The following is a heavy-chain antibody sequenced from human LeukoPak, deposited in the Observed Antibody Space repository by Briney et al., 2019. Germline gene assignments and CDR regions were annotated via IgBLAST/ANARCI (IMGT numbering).Heavy chain of an antibody. CDR3: ASGGDTDSRYFKY. CDR1: GFTFSSYA. Sequence: PGGSLRLSCAASGFTFSSYAMHWVRLAPGKGLEWVTVISYDGSNEYYADSVKGRITISRDNSKDTLYLQVNSLRAEDTAVYYCASGGDTDSRYFKYWGQGTLVTVSS. V-gene: IGHV3-30-3*01. J-gene: IGHJ1*01. CDR2: ISYDGSNE. D-gene: IGHD3-22*01.